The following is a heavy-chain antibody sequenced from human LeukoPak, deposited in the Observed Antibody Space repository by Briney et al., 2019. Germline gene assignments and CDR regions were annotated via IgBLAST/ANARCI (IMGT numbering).Heavy chain of an antibody. Sequence: ASVKVSCKASRYTFTGYYMHWVRQAPGQGLEWMGWINPNSGGTNYAQKFQGRVTMTRDTSISTAYMELSRLRSDDTAVYYCARDRASGYDLRLFDYWGQGTLVTVSS. V-gene: IGHV1-2*02. CDR2: INPNSGGT. D-gene: IGHD5-12*01. CDR1: RYTFTGYY. J-gene: IGHJ4*02. CDR3: ARDRASGYDLRLFDY.